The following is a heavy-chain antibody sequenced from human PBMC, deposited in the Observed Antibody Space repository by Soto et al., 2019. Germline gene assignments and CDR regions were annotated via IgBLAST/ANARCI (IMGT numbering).Heavy chain of an antibody. Sequence: QVQLQESGPGLVKPSQTLSLTCTVSGGSISSGGYYWSWIRQHPGKGLEWIGYIYYSGSTYYNPSRKSRVTIAVETSKNQFSLKLSAVTAADTAVYYCARERIAAAAGMDVWGQGTTVTVSS. D-gene: IGHD6-13*01. CDR1: GGSISSGGYY. J-gene: IGHJ6*02. V-gene: IGHV4-31*03. CDR3: ARERIAAAAGMDV. CDR2: IYYSGST.